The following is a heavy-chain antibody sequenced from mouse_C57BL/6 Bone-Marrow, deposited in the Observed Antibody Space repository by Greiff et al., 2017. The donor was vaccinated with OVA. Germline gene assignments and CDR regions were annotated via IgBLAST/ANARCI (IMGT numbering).Heavy chain of an antibody. CDR2: IYPGSGNI. J-gene: IGHJ2*01. CDR1: GYTFTDYY. D-gene: IGHD2-2*01. V-gene: IGHV1-76*01. Sequence: VQLVESGAELVRPGASVKLSCKASGYTFTDYYISWVKQRPGQGLEWIARIYPGSGNIYYTQKFKGKATMTADKSSSTAYMQLSSLTSDDSAVYCCARSERLRDYFDYWGQGTTLTVSS. CDR3: ARSERLRDYFDY.